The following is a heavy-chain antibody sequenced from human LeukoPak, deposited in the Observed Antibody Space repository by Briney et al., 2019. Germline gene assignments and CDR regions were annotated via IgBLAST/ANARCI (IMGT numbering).Heavy chain of an antibody. CDR2: ISESGGST. V-gene: IGHV3-23*01. D-gene: IGHD3-9*01. Sequence: GGSLRLSCAASGFTFRSYAMSWVRQAPGKGLEWVSDISESGGSTHYADSVKGRFTISRDNAKNSLYLQMNSLRAEDTAVYYCARTYYDISTYFDYWGQGTLVTVSS. CDR3: ARTYYDISTYFDY. J-gene: IGHJ4*02. CDR1: GFTFRSYA.